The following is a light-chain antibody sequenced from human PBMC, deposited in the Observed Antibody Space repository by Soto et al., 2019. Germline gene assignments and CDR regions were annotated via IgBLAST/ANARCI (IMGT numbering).Light chain of an antibody. V-gene: IGKV3D-15*01. CDR1: QSSSIN. CDR2: GGS. J-gene: IGKJ1*01. Sequence: EIILTQSPGTLSVSPGNRVTLSCRASQSSSINLAWYQHKPGQAPRLLIHGGSTRATGIPDRISGSGSGTEFTLTISSLQSEDFAVYYCQHFRNRPWTFGQGTKVEVK. CDR3: QHFRNRPWT.